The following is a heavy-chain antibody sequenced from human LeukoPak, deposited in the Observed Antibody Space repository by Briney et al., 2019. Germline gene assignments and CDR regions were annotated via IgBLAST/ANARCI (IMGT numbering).Heavy chain of an antibody. CDR2: ISSDGSNK. CDR1: RLSFNSCG. J-gene: IGHJ4*02. Sequence: GRSLRLSCAASRLSFNSCGMHWVRQAPGKGLEWVALISSDGSNKYYADSVKGRFTISRDNSKNTLSLQMNSLRTEDTAVFYCAKGSGGSGSFYNHFDCWGQGTLVTVSS. V-gene: IGHV3-30*18. D-gene: IGHD3-10*01. CDR3: AKGSGGSGSFYNHFDC.